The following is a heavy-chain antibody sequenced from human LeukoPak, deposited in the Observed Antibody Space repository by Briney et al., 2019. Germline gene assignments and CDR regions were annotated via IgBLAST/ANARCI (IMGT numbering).Heavy chain of an antibody. V-gene: IGHV3-21*01. J-gene: IGHJ4*02. CDR1: GFTFSSYS. CDR2: ISSSSSYI. CDR3: ARDPIAVAGLGTYY. D-gene: IGHD6-19*01. Sequence: GSLXLSCAASGFTFSSYSMNWVRQAPGKGLEWVSSISSSSSYIYYADSVKGRFTISRDNAKNSLYLQMNSLRAEDTAVYYCARDPIAVAGLGTYYWGQGTLVTVSS.